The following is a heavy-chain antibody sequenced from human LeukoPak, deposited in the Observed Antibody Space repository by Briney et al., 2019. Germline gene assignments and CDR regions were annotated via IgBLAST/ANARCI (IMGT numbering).Heavy chain of an antibody. CDR1: GFTFDDYA. D-gene: IGHD5-18*01. V-gene: IGHV3-9*01. CDR3: AKGYSYGHYYYGMDV. CDR2: ISWNSGSI. J-gene: IGHJ6*02. Sequence: GGSLRLSCAASGFTFDDYAMHWVRQAPGKGLEWVSGISWNSGSIGYADSVKGRFTISRDNAKNSLYLQMNSLRAEDTALYYCAKGYSYGHYYYGMDVWGQGTTVTVSS.